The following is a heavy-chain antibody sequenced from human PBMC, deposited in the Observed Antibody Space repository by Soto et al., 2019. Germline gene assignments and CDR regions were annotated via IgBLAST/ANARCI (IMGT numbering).Heavy chain of an antibody. CDR1: GGSINNFH. CDR3: ARIKSGYSYGSIIDF. J-gene: IGHJ4*02. CDR2: VFYSGRT. Sequence: SETLSLTCSVSGGSINNFHWSWIRQPPGKGLEWIGFVFYSGRTTYNPSLQSRVTISVDTSHNHFSLKVRSVTAADTATYYCARIKSGYSYGSIIDFWGQGKLVTVSS. V-gene: IGHV4-59*01. D-gene: IGHD5-18*01.